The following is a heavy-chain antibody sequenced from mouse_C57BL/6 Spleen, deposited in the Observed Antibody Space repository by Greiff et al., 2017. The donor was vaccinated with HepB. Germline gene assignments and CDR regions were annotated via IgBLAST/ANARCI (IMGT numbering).Heavy chain of an antibody. CDR2: ISSGGSYT. D-gene: IGHD2-1*01. J-gene: IGHJ4*01. CDR3: ARHRDGKDYAMDY. V-gene: IGHV5-6*01. Sequence: EVMLVESGGDLVKPGGSLKLSCAASGFTFSSYGMSWVRQTPDKRLEWVATISSGGSYTDYPDSVKGRFTISRDNAKNTLYLQMSSLKSEDTAMYYCARHRDGKDYAMDYWGQGTSVTVSS. CDR1: GFTFSSYG.